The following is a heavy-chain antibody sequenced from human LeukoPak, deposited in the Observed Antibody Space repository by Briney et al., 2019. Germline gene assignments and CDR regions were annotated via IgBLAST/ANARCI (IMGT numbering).Heavy chain of an antibody. J-gene: IGHJ4*02. CDR2: MNPNSGNR. V-gene: IGHV1-8*01. CDR3: ARVYGDIDY. D-gene: IGHD2/OR15-2a*01. Sequence: GASVKVSCKASGYTFTSYDINWVRQATGQGLEWMVWMNPNSGNRGYAQKFQGRVTMTRDTTIRTAYMELSGLRYEDTAVYYCARVYGDIDYWGQGTLVTVSS. CDR1: GYTFTSYD.